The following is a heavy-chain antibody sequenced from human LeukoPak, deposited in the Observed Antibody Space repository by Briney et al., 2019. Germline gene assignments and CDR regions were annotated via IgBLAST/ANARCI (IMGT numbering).Heavy chain of an antibody. V-gene: IGHV3-23*01. J-gene: IGHJ4*02. CDR1: GFTFRNYG. CDR3: AKFRPITTVAGTIFHY. CDR2: LGGGGHDT. Sequence: PGGSLRLSCAAAGFTFRNYGMSWVRQAPGKGLEWVAALGGGGHDTFYADSVEGRFTISRDNSKNTLYLQTNSLRAEDTAVYYCAKFRPITTVAGTIFHYWGQGALVTVSS. D-gene: IGHD6-19*01.